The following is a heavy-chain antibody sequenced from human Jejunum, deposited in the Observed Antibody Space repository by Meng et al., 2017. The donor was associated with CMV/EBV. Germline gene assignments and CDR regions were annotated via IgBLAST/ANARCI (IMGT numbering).Heavy chain of an antibody. J-gene: IGHJ6*02. Sequence: GVSIRSYYWTWIRQPPGEGLEWIGYIYYSGSTYYNPSLKSPVSISGDTSKNQVTLKVNSVTAADTAVYYCAKFSASGAYYLGMDVWGQGTTVTVSS. V-gene: IGHV4-59*01. CDR1: GVSIRSYY. CDR2: IYYSGST. D-gene: IGHD1-26*01. CDR3: AKFSASGAYYLGMDV.